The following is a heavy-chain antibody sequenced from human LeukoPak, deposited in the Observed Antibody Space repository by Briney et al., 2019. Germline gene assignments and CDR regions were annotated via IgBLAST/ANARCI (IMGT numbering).Heavy chain of an antibody. V-gene: IGHV3-30*04. CDR3: ARDGIEYTAMASFDY. Sequence: PGGSLRLSCAASGFTFSSYAMHWVRQAPGKGLEWVAVISYDGSNKYYADSVKGRFTISRDNSKNTLYLQMNSLRAEDTAVYYCARDGIEYTAMASFDYWGQGTLVTVSS. CDR2: ISYDGSNK. D-gene: IGHD5-18*01. CDR1: GFTFSSYA. J-gene: IGHJ4*02.